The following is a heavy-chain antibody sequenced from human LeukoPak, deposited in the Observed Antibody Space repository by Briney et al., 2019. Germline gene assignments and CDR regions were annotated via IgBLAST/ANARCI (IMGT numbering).Heavy chain of an antibody. V-gene: IGHV1-69*01. J-gene: IGHJ5*02. Sequence: EASVKVSCKASGGTFSSYPISWVRQAPGQGLEWMGGIIPIFGTANYAQKFQGRVMITADESMSTAYMELSSLTSEDKAVYYCATIGVIASAGSWFDPWGQGTLVTVSS. CDR1: GGTFSSYP. D-gene: IGHD6-13*01. CDR2: IIPIFGTA. CDR3: ATIGVIASAGSWFDP.